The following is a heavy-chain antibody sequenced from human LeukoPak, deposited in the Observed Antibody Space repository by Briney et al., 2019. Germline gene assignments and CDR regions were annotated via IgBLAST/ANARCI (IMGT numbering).Heavy chain of an antibody. CDR1: GFTFSSYA. V-gene: IGHV3-23*01. J-gene: IGHJ5*02. CDR3: AKEFVVVPAAPGGWFDP. D-gene: IGHD2-2*01. CDR2: ISGSGGST. Sequence: PGGSLRLSCAASGFTFSSYAMSWVRQAPGKGLEWVSAISGSGGSTYYTDSVKGRFTISRDNSKNTLYLQMNSLRAEDTAVYYCAKEFVVVPAAPGGWFDPWGQGTLVTVSS.